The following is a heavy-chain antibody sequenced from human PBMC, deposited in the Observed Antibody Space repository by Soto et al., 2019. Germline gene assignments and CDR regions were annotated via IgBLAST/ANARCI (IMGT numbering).Heavy chain of an antibody. V-gene: IGHV3-30*18. Sequence: QVQLVESGGGVVQPGRSLRLSCAASGFTFSTYGMHWVRQAPGKGLEWLAAISYDGSDKYYADSVKGRFTISRDNSQNPLYLQMNSLRPEDTAVYYCAKVGHGSGKGLYYWGQGTLVTVSS. CDR2: ISYDGSDK. D-gene: IGHD3-10*01. CDR1: GFTFSTYG. CDR3: AKVGHGSGKGLYY. J-gene: IGHJ4*02.